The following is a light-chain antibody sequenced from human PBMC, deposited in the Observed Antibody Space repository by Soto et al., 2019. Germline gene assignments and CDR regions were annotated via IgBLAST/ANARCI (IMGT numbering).Light chain of an antibody. CDR2: DVS. CDR1: SSDVGTYNS. Sequence: QSALTQPASVSGSPGQSITISCTGTSSDVGTYNSVSWYQQYPDKAPKLMIHDVSNRPSGVSNRFSGSKSGNTASLTISGLQAEDEADYYCSSYTSSSSYVFGSGTKLTVL. CDR3: SSYTSSSSYV. V-gene: IGLV2-14*01. J-gene: IGLJ1*01.